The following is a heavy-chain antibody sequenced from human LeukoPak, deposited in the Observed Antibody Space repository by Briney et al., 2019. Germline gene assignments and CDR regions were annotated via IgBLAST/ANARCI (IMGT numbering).Heavy chain of an antibody. J-gene: IGHJ4*02. CDR3: ARSAR. CDR1: GFTSGTSW. CDR2: KNQDGSAQ. V-gene: IGHV3-7*01. Sequence: GGALRLSCAAPGFTSGTSWMSWVRQAPGKGLEWVANKNQDGSAQYYVDSVKGRFTISRDNAKSSLYLQMNSLRAEDTAVYYCARSARWGQGTLVTVSS.